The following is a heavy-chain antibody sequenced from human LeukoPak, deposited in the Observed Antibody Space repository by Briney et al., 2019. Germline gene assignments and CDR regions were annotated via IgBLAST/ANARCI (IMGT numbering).Heavy chain of an antibody. CDR3: ARESPACGEDCYFDY. D-gene: IGHD2-21*02. Sequence: GGSLRLSCAASGFTFGSYAMHWVRQAPGRGLEGVAGISYDGTNKYYADSVKGRFTISRDNSKNTLYLQMNSLRTDDTAVYYCARESPACGEDCYFDYWGQGTLVTVSS. CDR1: GFTFGSYA. V-gene: IGHV3-30-3*01. CDR2: ISYDGTNK. J-gene: IGHJ4*02.